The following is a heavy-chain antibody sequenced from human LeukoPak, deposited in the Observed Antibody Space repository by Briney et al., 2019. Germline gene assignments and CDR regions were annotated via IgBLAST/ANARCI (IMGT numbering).Heavy chain of an antibody. D-gene: IGHD3-3*01. V-gene: IGHV1-18*01. J-gene: IGHJ6*02. CDR2: ISVYNGKT. Sequence: ASVKVSCKASGYTFISHGISWVRQAPGQGLEWMGWISVYNGKTNYVQKLKGRGTMTTDTSTSTAYMELRSLRSDDTAVYYCARRITIFGVTDYYGMDVWGQGTTVTVSS. CDR3: ARRITIFGVTDYYGMDV. CDR1: GYTFISHG.